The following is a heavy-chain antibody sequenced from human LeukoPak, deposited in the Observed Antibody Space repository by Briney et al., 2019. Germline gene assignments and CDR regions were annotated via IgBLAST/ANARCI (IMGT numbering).Heavy chain of an antibody. CDR3: ARDGGGYTYGGFFDY. J-gene: IGHJ4*02. Sequence: GGSLRLSCAASGFTFSSYNMNWVRQAPGKGLEWVSSISSSSSYIYYADSVKGRFTNSRDTSKNTLYLEMNSLRAEDTAVYYCARDGGGYTYGGFFDYWGQGTLVTVSS. V-gene: IGHV3-21*01. CDR1: GFTFSSYN. D-gene: IGHD5-18*01. CDR2: ISSSSSYI.